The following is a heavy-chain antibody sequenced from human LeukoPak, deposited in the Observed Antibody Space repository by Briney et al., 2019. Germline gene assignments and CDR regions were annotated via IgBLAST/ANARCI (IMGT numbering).Heavy chain of an antibody. D-gene: IGHD2-15*01. J-gene: IGHJ6*03. CDR2: IIPIFGTA. V-gene: IGHV1-69*13. CDR1: GGTFSSYA. CDR3: ASPLEGGPIYYYYYMDV. Sequence: GASVKVSCKASGGTFSSYAISWVRQAPGQGLEWMGGIIPIFGTANYAQKFQGRVTITADESTSTAYMELSSLRSEDTAVYYCASPLEGGPIYYYYYMDVWGKGTTVTVSS.